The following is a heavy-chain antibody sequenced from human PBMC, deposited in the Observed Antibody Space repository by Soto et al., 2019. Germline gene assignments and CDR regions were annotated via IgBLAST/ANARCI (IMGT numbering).Heavy chain of an antibody. CDR1: GDSVSSPYY. D-gene: IGHD6-19*01. V-gene: IGHV4-4*02. CDR3: ARSAGWYAVHS. Sequence: QVQLQESGPRLVKPSGTLSLTCAVSGDSVSSPYYWCWVRQPPGKGLEWIGEVFHTGTTSYNPSLRSRVTIEMDNAINQFSLDLSSVTAADTAVYYCARSAGWYAVHSWGPGTLVIVSS. J-gene: IGHJ4*02. CDR2: VFHTGTT.